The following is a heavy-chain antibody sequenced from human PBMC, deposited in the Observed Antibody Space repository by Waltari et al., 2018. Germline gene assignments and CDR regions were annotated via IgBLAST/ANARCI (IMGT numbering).Heavy chain of an antibody. CDR3: AGGYYESSGFSFYYFYHMDV. J-gene: IGHJ6*03. Sequence: QVQLVQSGAEVKKPGSSVTVSCKASGGSFASYGISWVRQAPGQGLEWMGGIIPTVGTTNYGQKFQGRVTMDGQKSTSRAYMHLTSLRSEDAAVYYCAGGYYESSGFSFYYFYHMDVWGKGTTVTVSS. CDR1: GGSFASYG. CDR2: IIPTVGTT. D-gene: IGHD3-22*01. V-gene: IGHV1-69*14.